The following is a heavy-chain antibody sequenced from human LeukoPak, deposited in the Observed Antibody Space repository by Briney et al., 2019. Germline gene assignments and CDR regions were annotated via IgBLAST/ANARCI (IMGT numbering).Heavy chain of an antibody. J-gene: IGHJ2*01. CDR1: GGTFISYA. V-gene: IGHV1-69*13. D-gene: IGHD3-22*01. Sequence: GASVKVSCKASGGTFISYAISWVRQAPGQGLEWMGGIIPIFGTANYAQKFQGRVTITADESTSTAYMELSSLRSEDTAVYYCARSRYYYDSSGYWYFDLWGRGTLVTVSS. CDR3: ARSRYYYDSSGYWYFDL. CDR2: IIPIFGTA.